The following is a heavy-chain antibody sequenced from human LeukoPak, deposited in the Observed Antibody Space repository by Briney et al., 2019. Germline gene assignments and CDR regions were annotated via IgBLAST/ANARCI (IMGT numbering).Heavy chain of an antibody. CDR3: ARSLRVAVAASY. J-gene: IGHJ4*02. V-gene: IGHV3-21*01. Sequence: GASLRLSCAASGFTFSSYSMNWVRQAPGKGLEWVSSISSSSSYIYYADSVKGRFTISRDNAKNSLYLQMNSLTAEDTAIYYCARSLRVAVAASYWGQGTLVTVSS. D-gene: IGHD6-19*01. CDR2: ISSSSSYI. CDR1: GFTFSSYS.